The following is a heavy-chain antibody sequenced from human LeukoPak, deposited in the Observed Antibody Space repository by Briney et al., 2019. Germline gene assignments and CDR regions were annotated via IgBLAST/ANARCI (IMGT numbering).Heavy chain of an antibody. CDR1: GFTFSSYS. D-gene: IGHD3-10*01. J-gene: IGHJ4*02. CDR2: ITQSSDYI. Sequence: GSLRLSCAVSGFTFSSYSMNWVRQAPGKGLEWVSSITQSSDYIYYADSVKGRFIISRDNAKNSLYLQMNSLRAEDTAMYYCARDLNFYGSGRGVDYWSQGTLVTVSS. CDR3: ARDLNFYGSGRGVDY. V-gene: IGHV3-21*01.